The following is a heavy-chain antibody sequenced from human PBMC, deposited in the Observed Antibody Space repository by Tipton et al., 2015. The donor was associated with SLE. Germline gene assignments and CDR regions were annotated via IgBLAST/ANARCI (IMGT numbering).Heavy chain of an antibody. J-gene: IGHJ4*02. D-gene: IGHD1-26*01. Sequence: TLSLTCTVSGGSIRSGNYYWSWIRQPAGKELEWIGRVYVSGNTDYNPSFTSRVAMSIDTSKNQFSLTLSSVTAADTAVYYCARGGGSYYDYWGQGTLVTVSS. V-gene: IGHV4-61*02. CDR3: ARGGGSYYDY. CDR1: GGSIRSGNYY. CDR2: VYVSGNT.